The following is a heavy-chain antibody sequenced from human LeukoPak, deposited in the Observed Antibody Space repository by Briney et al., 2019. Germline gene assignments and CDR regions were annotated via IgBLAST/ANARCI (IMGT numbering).Heavy chain of an antibody. CDR2: INPKSGAT. CDR1: GYSISDFH. J-gene: IGHJ3*01. V-gene: IGHV1-2*02. CDR3: ARDYSDGHNRRDAFDL. Sequence: ASVRVSCKASGYSISDFHIHWVRQAPGQGLEWMGWINPKSGATTYAERFRGRVTMTRDTSLNTVYLELASLYSDDTAVFYCARDYSDGHNRRDAFDLWGQGTTLIVSS. D-gene: IGHD5-18*01.